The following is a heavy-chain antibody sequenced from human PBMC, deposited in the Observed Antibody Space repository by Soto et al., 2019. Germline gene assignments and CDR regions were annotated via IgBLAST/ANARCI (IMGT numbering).Heavy chain of an antibody. J-gene: IGHJ5*02. V-gene: IGHV4-4*02. D-gene: IGHD3-10*01. CDR3: ARSGVYGSGSFWFDP. CDR2: IYHSGST. CDR1: GGSISSSNW. Sequence: SETLSLTCAVSGGSISSSNWWSWVRQPPGKGLEWIGEIYHSGSTNYNPSLKSRVTISVDKSKNQFSLKLSSVTAADTAVYYCARSGVYGSGSFWFDPWGQGTLVTVSS.